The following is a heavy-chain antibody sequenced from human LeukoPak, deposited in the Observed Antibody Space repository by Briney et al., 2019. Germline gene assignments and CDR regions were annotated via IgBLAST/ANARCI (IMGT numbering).Heavy chain of an antibody. J-gene: IGHJ4*02. D-gene: IGHD2-15*01. CDR1: GFTFDYY. CDR2: ISNTGDAK. Sequence: GGSLRLSCAASGFTFDYYMTWIRQAPGRGLEWISYISNTGDAKWYADSVKGRFTISRDNAKNTLYLQMNSLRAEDTAVYYCARGYCSGGSCYSGDYWGQGTLVTVSS. CDR3: ARGYCSGGSCYSGDY. V-gene: IGHV3-11*04.